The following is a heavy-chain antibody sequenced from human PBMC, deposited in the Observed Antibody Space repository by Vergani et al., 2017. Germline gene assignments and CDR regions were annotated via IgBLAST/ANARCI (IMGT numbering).Heavy chain of an antibody. Sequence: EVQLVPSGAEVKTPGESLKISCKGSGYSFTSYWIGWVRQMPGKGLEWMGIIYPGDSDTRYSPSFQGQVTISADKSISTAYLQWSSLKASDTAMYYCARPSSPSRLYYYYYGMDVWGQGTTVTVSS. J-gene: IGHJ6*02. CDR3: ARPSSPSRLYYYYYGMDV. V-gene: IGHV5-51*01. CDR1: GYSFTSYW. D-gene: IGHD6-6*01. CDR2: IYPGDSDT.